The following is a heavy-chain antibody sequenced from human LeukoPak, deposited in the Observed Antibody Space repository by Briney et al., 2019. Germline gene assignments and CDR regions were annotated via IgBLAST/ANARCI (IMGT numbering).Heavy chain of an antibody. Sequence: SQTLSLTCAISGDSVSSNSAAWNWIRQSPSRGLEWLGRTYYRSKWYNDYAVSVKSRITINPDTSKNQFSLQLNSATPEDTAVYYCAREAYYYGSGSYYRPWGQGTLVTVSS. J-gene: IGHJ5*02. CDR1: GDSVSSNSAA. CDR2: TYYRSKWYN. V-gene: IGHV6-1*01. CDR3: AREAYYYGSGSYYRP. D-gene: IGHD3-10*01.